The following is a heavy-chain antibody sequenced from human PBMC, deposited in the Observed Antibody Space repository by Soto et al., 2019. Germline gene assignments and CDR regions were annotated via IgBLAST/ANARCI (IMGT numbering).Heavy chain of an antibody. J-gene: IGHJ4*02. CDR3: AREYYGLLTGYYTDY. Sequence: EVQLVESGGDLVQRGGSLRLSCAASGFPFSSYWMHWVRHTPGKGLDWVARISGDGVTTYYADSVTGRFTVSRDNAKNNLSLQISGLRAEDTAVYYCAREYYGLLTGYYTDYWGQGPLVSVSS. CDR1: GFPFSSYW. CDR2: ISGDGVTT. V-gene: IGHV3-74*01. D-gene: IGHD3-9*01.